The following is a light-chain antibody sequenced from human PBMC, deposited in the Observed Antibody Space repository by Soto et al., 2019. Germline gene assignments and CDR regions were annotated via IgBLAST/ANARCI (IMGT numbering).Light chain of an antibody. J-gene: IGLJ2*01. CDR2: EVS. CDR1: SSDVDPYNY. CDR3: QSFDSSLPGLI. V-gene: IGLV2-14*01. Sequence: QSALTQPACVSGSPGQSITISCTGTSSDVDPYNYVSWYQQHPGKAPKLLIYEVSDRPSGVSNRFSGSKSGNTASLTISGLQAEDEADYYCQSFDSSLPGLIFGLGTKLTVL.